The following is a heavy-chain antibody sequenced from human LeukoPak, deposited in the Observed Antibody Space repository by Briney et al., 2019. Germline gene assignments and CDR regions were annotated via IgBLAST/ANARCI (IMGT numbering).Heavy chain of an antibody. CDR2: LYSGGDT. CDR3: ARGSSGSTKRYYFDS. D-gene: IGHD6-19*01. CDR1: GGSISGYY. J-gene: IGHJ4*02. Sequence: SETLSLTCTVSGGSISGYYWNWVRQPADRGLEWIGRLYSGGDTYYNPSLKSRLTMSVDTSKNRFSLKLRSVTAADMAVYYCARGSSGSTKRYYFDSWGQGALVTVPS. V-gene: IGHV4-4*07.